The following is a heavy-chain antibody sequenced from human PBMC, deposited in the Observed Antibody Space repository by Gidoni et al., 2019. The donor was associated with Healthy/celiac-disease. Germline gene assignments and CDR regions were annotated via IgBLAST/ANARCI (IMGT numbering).Heavy chain of an antibody. CDR2: ISGSGGST. CDR1: GFNFRSSA. CDR3: ADNYDFWSGLNDAFDI. D-gene: IGHD3-3*01. J-gene: IGHJ3*02. V-gene: IGHV3-23*01. Sequence: EVQLLESGGGLVQPGGSLRLSCAASGFNFRSSAMSWVRQAPGKGLGWVAAISGSGGSTYYADSVKGRFTISRDNSKNTLYLQMNSLRAEVTAVYYCADNYDFWSGLNDAFDIWGQGTMVTVSS.